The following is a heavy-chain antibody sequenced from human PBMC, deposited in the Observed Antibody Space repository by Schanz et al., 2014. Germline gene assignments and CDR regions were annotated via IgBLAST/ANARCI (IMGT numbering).Heavy chain of an antibody. D-gene: IGHD2-15*01. CDR3: ARDAVALVPEYFMDV. CDR1: GFTFSNYG. J-gene: IGHJ6*03. CDR2: ISSSSGTI. V-gene: IGHV3-48*01. Sequence: VQLVESGGDLVKPGGSLRLSCEASGFTFSNYGMNWVRQAPEKGLEWVSYISSSSGTIYYADSVKGRFTISRDNSMNTLHLQMDGLRVEDTAVYYCARDAVALVPEYFMDVWGKGTPXTVSS.